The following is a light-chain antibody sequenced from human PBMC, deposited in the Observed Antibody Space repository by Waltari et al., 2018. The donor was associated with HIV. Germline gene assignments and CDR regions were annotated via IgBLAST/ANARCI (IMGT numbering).Light chain of an antibody. CDR1: QSVRSY. V-gene: IGKV3-11*01. J-gene: IGKJ4*01. CDR3: QQRSNWPPALT. CDR2: DAS. Sequence: EIVLTQSHATLSLSPGERATLSCRASQSVRSYLAWYQQKPAQAPRLLIYDASNRATGIPARFSGSGSGTDFTLTISSLEPEDFAVYYCQQRSNWPPALTFGGGTKVEIK.